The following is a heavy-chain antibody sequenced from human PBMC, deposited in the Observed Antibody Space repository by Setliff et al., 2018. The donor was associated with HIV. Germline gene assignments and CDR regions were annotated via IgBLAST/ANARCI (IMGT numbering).Heavy chain of an antibody. Sequence: GGSLRLSCAPSGFRFSDYTMTWVRQAPGKGLECVSGISGSGDTIYYADSVKGRFTISRDNSKNILSLQMNSLRAEDTAVYYCALTPYSSSSLSYWGQGNLVTVSS. V-gene: IGHV3-23*01. D-gene: IGHD6-6*01. CDR3: ALTPYSSSSLSY. CDR1: GFRFSDYT. CDR2: ISGSGDTI. J-gene: IGHJ4*02.